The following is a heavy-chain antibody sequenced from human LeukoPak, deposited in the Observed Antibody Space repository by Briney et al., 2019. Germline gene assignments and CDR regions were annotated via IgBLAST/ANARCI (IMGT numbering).Heavy chain of an antibody. CDR2: ISSSSSYI. CDR1: GFTFSIYG. V-gene: IGHV3-21*01. CDR3: ARTGTDAFDI. Sequence: GGSLRLSCAASGFTFSIYGMHWVRQAPGKGLEWVSSISSSSSYIYYADSVKGRFTISRDNSKNTLYLQMNSLRAEDTAVYYCARTGTDAFDIWGLGTMVTVSS. J-gene: IGHJ3*02. D-gene: IGHD1/OR15-1a*01.